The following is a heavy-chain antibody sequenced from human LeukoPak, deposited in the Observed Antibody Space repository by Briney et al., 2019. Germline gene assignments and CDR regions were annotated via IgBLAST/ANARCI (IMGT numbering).Heavy chain of an antibody. CDR1: GGSFSDYY. CDR3: AKHRILDY. D-gene: IGHD2/OR15-2a*01. CDR2: ITHSGST. V-gene: IGHV4-34*01. J-gene: IGHJ4*02. Sequence: PSETLSLTCAVYGGSFSDYYWSWIRQPPGKGLEWIGEITHSGSTNYNSSLKSRVSISVDTSKNQFSLKLSSVTAADTAVYYCAKHRILDYWGQGTLVTVSS.